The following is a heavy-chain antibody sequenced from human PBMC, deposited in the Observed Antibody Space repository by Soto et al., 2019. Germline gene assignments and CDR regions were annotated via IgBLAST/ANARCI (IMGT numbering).Heavy chain of an antibody. CDR3: AKDGSRNGDSRTEPPYYYYGMDV. CDR2: ISGSGGST. J-gene: IGHJ6*02. D-gene: IGHD4-17*01. Sequence: GGSLRLSCAASGFTFSSYAMSWVRQAPGKGLEWVSAISGSGGSTYYADSVKGRFTISRDISKNTLYLQMNSLRAEDTAVYYCAKDGSRNGDSRTEPPYYYYGMDVWGQGTTVTVSS. CDR1: GFTFSSYA. V-gene: IGHV3-23*01.